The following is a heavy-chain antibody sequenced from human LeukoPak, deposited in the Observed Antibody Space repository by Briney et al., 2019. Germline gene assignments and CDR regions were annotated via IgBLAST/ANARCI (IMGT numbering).Heavy chain of an antibody. J-gene: IGHJ4*02. CDR1: GGSISNYY. V-gene: IGHV4-4*07. CDR2: IYTSGST. CDR3: ARRKYYYDSSGYLY. D-gene: IGHD3-22*01. Sequence: PSETLSLTCTVSGGSISNYYWSWIRQSAGKGLEWIGRIYTSGSTNYNPSLKSRVTMSVDTSKNQFSLKLSSVTAADTAVYYCARRKYYYDSSGYLYWGQGTLVTVSS.